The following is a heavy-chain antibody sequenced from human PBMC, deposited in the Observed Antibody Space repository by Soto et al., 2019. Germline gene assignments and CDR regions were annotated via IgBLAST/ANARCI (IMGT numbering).Heavy chain of an antibody. Sequence: ASVKVSCKASGYTFTSYYMHWVRQAPGQGLEWMGIINPSGGSTSYAQKFQGRVTMTRDTSTSTVCMELSSLRSEDTAVYYCARTPSQSGSYRYFDYWGQGTLVTVSS. CDR3: ARTPSQSGSYRYFDY. J-gene: IGHJ4*02. D-gene: IGHD1-26*01. CDR1: GYTFTSYY. V-gene: IGHV1-46*01. CDR2: INPSGGST.